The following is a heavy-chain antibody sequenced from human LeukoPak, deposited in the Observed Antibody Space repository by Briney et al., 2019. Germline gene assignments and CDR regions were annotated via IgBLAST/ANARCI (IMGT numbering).Heavy chain of an antibody. D-gene: IGHD4-17*01. CDR2: ISGLGEST. J-gene: IGHJ5*02. V-gene: IGHV3-23*01. CDR1: GFTFRDYA. CDR3: AKARTTVTTGNWFDP. Sequence: GGSLRLSCAASGFTFRDYAMSWVRQAPGKGLEWVSGISGLGESTFYAGSVKGRFTISRDNSKNTLYLQMNSLRAEDTAVYYCAKARTTVTTGNWFDPWGQGTLVTVSS.